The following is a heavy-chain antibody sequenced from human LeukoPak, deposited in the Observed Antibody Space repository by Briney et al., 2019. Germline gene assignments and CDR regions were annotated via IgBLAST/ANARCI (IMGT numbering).Heavy chain of an antibody. Sequence: GGSLRLSCAASGFTFSSYWMSWVRQAPGKGLEWVANIKQDGSEEYYVDSVKGRFTISRDNAKNSLYLQINSLRAEDTAVYYCAREGPMAATIWANWFDPWGQGTLVTVSS. V-gene: IGHV3-7*01. J-gene: IGHJ5*02. CDR1: GFTFSSYW. CDR2: IKQDGSEE. D-gene: IGHD5-12*01. CDR3: AREGPMAATIWANWFDP.